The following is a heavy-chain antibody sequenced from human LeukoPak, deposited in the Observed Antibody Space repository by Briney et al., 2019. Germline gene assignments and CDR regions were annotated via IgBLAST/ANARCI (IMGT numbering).Heavy chain of an antibody. CDR2: INHSGST. CDR3: ARGVSFYGWADFPLRLGELYP. J-gene: IGHJ5*02. CDR1: GGSFSGYY. V-gene: IGHV4-34*01. Sequence: PSETLSLTCAVYGGSFSGYYWSWIRQPPGKGLEWIGEINHSGSTNYNPSLKSRVTISVDTSKNQFSLKLSSVTAADTAVYYCARGVSFYGWADFPLRLGELYPWGQGTLVTVSS. D-gene: IGHD3-16*01.